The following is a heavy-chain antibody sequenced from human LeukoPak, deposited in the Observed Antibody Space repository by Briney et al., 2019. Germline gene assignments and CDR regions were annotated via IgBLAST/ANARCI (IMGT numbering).Heavy chain of an antibody. J-gene: IGHJ3*01. CDR2: IHTSGSN. CDR1: GVSISPYY. CDR3: ARLSAAVHLGAFDL. V-gene: IGHV4-4*09. Sequence: SETLSLTCAVSGVSISPYYWAWIRQPPGKGLEWIGYIHTSGSNNQYPSLKSRVTISVDKSKNHFSLRLTSVTAADTAVYYCARLSAAVHLGAFDLWAKGQWSPSL. D-gene: IGHD3-3*01.